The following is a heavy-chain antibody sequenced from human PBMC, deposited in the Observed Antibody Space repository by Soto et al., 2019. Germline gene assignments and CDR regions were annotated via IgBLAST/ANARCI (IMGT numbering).Heavy chain of an antibody. V-gene: IGHV5-51*01. J-gene: IGHJ6*02. Sequence: PGESLKLSCTGSGYSFTSYWIGWVRQMPGKGLEWMGIIYPGDSDTRYSPSFQGQVTISADKSISTAYLQWSSLKASDTAMYYCARQYSSGWTSYYYYGMDVWGQGTTVTVSS. CDR1: GYSFTSYW. D-gene: IGHD6-19*01. CDR2: IYPGDSDT. CDR3: ARQYSSGWTSYYYYGMDV.